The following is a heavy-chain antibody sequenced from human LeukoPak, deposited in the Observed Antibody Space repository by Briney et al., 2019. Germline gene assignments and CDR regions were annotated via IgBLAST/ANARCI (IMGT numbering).Heavy chain of an antibody. CDR3: ARVVPAATPSYYYFDY. CDR2: INPSGGST. D-gene: IGHD2-2*01. V-gene: IGHV1-46*03. J-gene: IGHJ4*02. Sequence: ASVKVSCKASGYTFTSYYMHWVRQAPGQGLEWVGIINPSGGSTSYAQKFQGRVTMTRDTSTSTVYMELSSLRFEDTAVYYCARVVPAATPSYYYFDYWGQGTLVTVSS. CDR1: GYTFTSYY.